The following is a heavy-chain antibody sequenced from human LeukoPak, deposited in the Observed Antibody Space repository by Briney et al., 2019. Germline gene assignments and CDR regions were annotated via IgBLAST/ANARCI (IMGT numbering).Heavy chain of an antibody. CDR3: ARDPSDGWDQATDDY. V-gene: IGHV3-53*04. D-gene: IGHD6-19*01. CDR2: IYADGSP. J-gene: IGHJ4*02. CDR1: GLTVSNTY. Sequence: GGSLTLSCAASGLTVSNTYMSWVRQAPGKGLEWVSVIYADGSPHYADSVKGRFTISRHNSKNTLSLQMNSLRPEDTAVYYCARDPSDGWDQATDDYWGQGTLVSVSS.